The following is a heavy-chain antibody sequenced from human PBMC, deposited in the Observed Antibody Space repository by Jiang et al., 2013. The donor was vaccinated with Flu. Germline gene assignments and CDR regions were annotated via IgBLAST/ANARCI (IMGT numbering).Heavy chain of an antibody. CDR2: IYSGGST. D-gene: IGHD5-18*01. Sequence: VQLVESGGGLVQPGGSLRLSCAASGFTVSSNYMSWVRQAPGKGLEWVSVIYSGGSTYYADSVKGRFTISRDNSKNTLYLQMNSLRAEDTAVYYCAREDTAMAYYFDYWGQGTLVTVSS. V-gene: IGHV3-66*01. CDR1: GFTVSSNY. J-gene: IGHJ4*02. CDR3: AREDTAMAYYFDY.